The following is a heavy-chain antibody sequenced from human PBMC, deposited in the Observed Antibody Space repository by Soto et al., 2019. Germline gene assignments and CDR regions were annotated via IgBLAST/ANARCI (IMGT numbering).Heavy chain of an antibody. Sequence: GGSLRLSCAASGFTFSSYGMHWVRQAPGKGLEWVGVITYDGSNKFYADSVKGRFTISRENSKNTLYLQMNSLRAEDAAVYYCAKDWRESLPGDAFDIWGQGIMVTVSS. J-gene: IGHJ3*02. V-gene: IGHV3-30*18. CDR3: AKDWRESLPGDAFDI. CDR1: GFTFSSYG. CDR2: ITYDGSNK. D-gene: IGHD3-10*01.